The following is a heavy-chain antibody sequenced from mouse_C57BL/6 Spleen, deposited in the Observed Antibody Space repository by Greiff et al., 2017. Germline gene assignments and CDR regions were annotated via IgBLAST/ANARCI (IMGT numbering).Heavy chain of an antibody. Sequence: VQLQQSVAELVRPGASVKLSCTASGFNIKNTYMPWVKQRPEQGLEWIGRIDPANGNTKYAPKFQGKATITADTSSNTAYLQLSSLTSEDTAIYYCARGGSSYSFFDYWGQGTTLTVSS. J-gene: IGHJ2*01. V-gene: IGHV14-3*01. CDR3: ARGGSSYSFFDY. CDR1: GFNIKNTY. D-gene: IGHD1-1*01. CDR2: IDPANGNT.